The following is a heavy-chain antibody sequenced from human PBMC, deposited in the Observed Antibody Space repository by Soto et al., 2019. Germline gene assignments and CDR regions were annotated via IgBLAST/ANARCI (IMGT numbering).Heavy chain of an antibody. J-gene: IGHJ3*02. Sequence: SETLSLTCTVSGGSISSGGYYWSWIRQHPGKGLEWIGYIYYSGSTYYNPSLKSRVTISVDTSKNQFSLKLSSVTAADTAVYYCAKEVWTVENGGADAFDIWGQGTMVTVSS. CDR1: GGSISSGGYY. CDR2: IYYSGST. V-gene: IGHV4-31*03. D-gene: IGHD3-16*01. CDR3: AKEVWTVENGGADAFDI.